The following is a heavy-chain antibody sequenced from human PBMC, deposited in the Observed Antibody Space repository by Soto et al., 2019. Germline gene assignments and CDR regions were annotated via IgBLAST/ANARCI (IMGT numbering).Heavy chain of an antibody. D-gene: IGHD2-15*01. V-gene: IGHV4-59*01. CDR2: VSYTGNT. Sequence: QVQLRESGPGLVKPSETLSLTCSVSGGSISPYYWSWIRHPPGQGLEWIGFVSYTGNTNYNPSLESRVTVSVDTSKNQLSLKVNSVTAADTAVYYCAKSDDIVVDWFDPWGQGTLVIVSS. J-gene: IGHJ5*02. CDR1: GGSISPYY. CDR3: AKSDDIVVDWFDP.